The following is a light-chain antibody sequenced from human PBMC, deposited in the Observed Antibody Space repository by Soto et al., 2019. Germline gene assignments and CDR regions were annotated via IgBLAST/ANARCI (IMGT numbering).Light chain of an antibody. V-gene: IGKV3-11*01. CDR3: QQRSNLLT. J-gene: IGKJ4*01. CDR1: QSVSRY. Sequence: EIVLTQSPATLSLSPGERATLSCRASQSVSRYLAWYQQKPGQAPRLLIYEASTRATGIPARFSGSGSGTDFTLTISSLEPEEFAVYYWQQRSNLLTFGGGTKVEIK. CDR2: EAS.